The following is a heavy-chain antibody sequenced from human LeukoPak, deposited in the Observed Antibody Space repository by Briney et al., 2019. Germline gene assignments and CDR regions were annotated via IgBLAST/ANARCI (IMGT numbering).Heavy chain of an antibody. Sequence: ASVKVSCKASGYTFTIYDINWVRQVTGQGLGWMGWMNPNSGNTGYAQKFQGRVTITRNTSISTAYMELSSLRSEDTAVYYCASSYSSSSGLDYWGQGTLVTVSS. J-gene: IGHJ4*02. D-gene: IGHD6-6*01. CDR2: MNPNSGNT. CDR1: GYTFTIYD. CDR3: ASSYSSSSGLDY. V-gene: IGHV1-8*03.